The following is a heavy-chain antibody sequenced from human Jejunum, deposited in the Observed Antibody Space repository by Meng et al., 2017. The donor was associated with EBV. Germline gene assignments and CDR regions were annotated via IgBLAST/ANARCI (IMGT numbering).Heavy chain of an antibody. J-gene: IGHJ4*02. CDR3: SRDLVGSADD. Sequence: EVHLVGAGGSLVKPGGSLRLSCAASGFTFSSYWMHWVRQAPGKGLVWVSRINEDGRITTYADSVKGRFTISRDNTENTLYLQMNSLRAEDTAVYFCSRDLVGSADDWGQGTLVTVSS. V-gene: IGHV3-74*01. CDR1: GFTFSSYW. CDR2: INEDGRIT. D-gene: IGHD6-25*01.